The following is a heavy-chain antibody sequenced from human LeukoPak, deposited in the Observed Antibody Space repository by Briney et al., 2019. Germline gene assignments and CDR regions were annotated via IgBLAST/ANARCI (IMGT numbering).Heavy chain of an antibody. D-gene: IGHD6-13*01. Sequence: SSETLSLTCAVYGGSFSGYYWSWIRQPPGKGLEWIGEINHSGSTNYNPSLKSRVTISVDTSKNQFSLKLSSVTAADTAVYYCARDLRSSSWYIAFDIWGQGTMVTVSS. CDR2: INHSGST. V-gene: IGHV4-34*01. CDR1: GGSFSGYY. CDR3: ARDLRSSSWYIAFDI. J-gene: IGHJ3*02.